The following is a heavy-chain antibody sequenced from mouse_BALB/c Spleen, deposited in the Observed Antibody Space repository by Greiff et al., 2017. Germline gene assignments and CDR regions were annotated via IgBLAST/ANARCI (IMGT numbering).Heavy chain of an antibody. CDR3: ARGYGGFAY. V-gene: IGHV5-12-1*01. J-gene: IGHJ3*01. CDR2: ISSGGGST. Sequence: EVQVVESGGGLVKPGGSLKLSCAASGFAFSSYDMSWVRQTPEKRLEWVAYISSGGGSTYYPDTVKGRFTISRDNAKNTLYLQMSSLKSEDTAMYYCARGYGGFAYWGQGTLVTVSA. CDR1: GFAFSSYD. D-gene: IGHD2-10*02.